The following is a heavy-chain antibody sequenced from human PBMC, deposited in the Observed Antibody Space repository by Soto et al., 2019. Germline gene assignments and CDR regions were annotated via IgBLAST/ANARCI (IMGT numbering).Heavy chain of an antibody. CDR2: IWYDGSDK. CDR3: AKKGYDSSGQYSYYFDY. D-gene: IGHD3-22*01. CDR1: GFTFSSYG. J-gene: IGHJ4*02. V-gene: IGHV3-30*18. Sequence: QVQLVESGGGVVQPGTSLRLSCEASGFTFSSYGMHWVRQAPGKGLEWVAVIWYDGSDKYYADSVKGRFFISRDNSKSTVYLQLNSLRAEDTAMYYCAKKGYDSSGQYSYYFDYWGQGTLVTVSS.